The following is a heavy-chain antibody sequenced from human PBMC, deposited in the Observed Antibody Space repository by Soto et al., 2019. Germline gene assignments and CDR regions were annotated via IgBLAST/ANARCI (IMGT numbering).Heavy chain of an antibody. J-gene: IGHJ4*02. CDR1: GFTFSSSW. D-gene: IGHD3-3*01. CDR2: IKKDGSDK. Sequence: PGGSLRLSCAASGFTFSSSWMTWVRQAPGKGLEWVANIKKDGSDKYYVDSVKGRFTISRDNSKNTLYLQMNSLRAEDTAVYYCAREGGITIFGVAMEGYYFDYWGQGTLVTVSS. CDR3: AREGGITIFGVAMEGYYFDY. V-gene: IGHV3-7*01.